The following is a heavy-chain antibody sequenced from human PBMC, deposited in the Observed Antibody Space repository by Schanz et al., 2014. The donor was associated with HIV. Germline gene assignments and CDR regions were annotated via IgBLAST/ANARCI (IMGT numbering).Heavy chain of an antibody. D-gene: IGHD1-26*01. V-gene: IGHV1-69*01. J-gene: IGHJ4*02. CDR3: ARGRYSGSYYNY. CDR2: IIPIFGTS. Sequence: QVQLVQSGAEVKKPGSSVKVSCTASGGTFSNYAINWVQQAPGQGLEWMGGIIPIFGTSNYAQKFQGRVTITADESTSTAYMELSSLRSEDTAVYYCARGRYSGSYYNYWGQGTLVTVSS. CDR1: GGTFSNYA.